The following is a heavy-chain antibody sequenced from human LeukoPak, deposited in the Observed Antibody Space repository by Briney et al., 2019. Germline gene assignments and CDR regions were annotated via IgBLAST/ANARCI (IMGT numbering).Heavy chain of an antibody. V-gene: IGHV1-2*02. CDR1: GYTFTAYY. D-gene: IGHD3-16*02. CDR3: ARDLSANGLFMITFGGVIDQDTTFDY. CDR2: IHPNSGDT. J-gene: IGHJ4*02. Sequence: GASVKVSCKASGYTFTAYYLLWVRQAPGQGLEWMGWIHPNSGDTNYAQKFQGRVTMTRDTSISTAYMELSRLRSDDTAVYYCARDLSANGLFMITFGGVIDQDTTFDYWGQGTLVTVSS.